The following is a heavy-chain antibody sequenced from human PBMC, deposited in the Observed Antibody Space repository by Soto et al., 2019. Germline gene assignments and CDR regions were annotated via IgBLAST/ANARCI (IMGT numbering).Heavy chain of an antibody. CDR2: ISYDGSNK. CDR3: ARDPLWGTAMVLWYFDL. CDR1: GFTFSSYA. D-gene: IGHD5-18*01. V-gene: IGHV3-30*09. J-gene: IGHJ2*01. Sequence: QVQLVESGGGVGQPGRSLRLSCAASGFTFSSYAMHWVRQAPGKGLEWVAVISYDGSNKYYADSVKGRFAISRDNSKNTLYLRRNSLRAEDTAVYYCARDPLWGTAMVLWYFDLWGRGTLVTVSS.